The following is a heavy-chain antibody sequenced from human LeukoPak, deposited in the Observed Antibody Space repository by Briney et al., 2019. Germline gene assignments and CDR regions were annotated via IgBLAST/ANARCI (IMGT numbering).Heavy chain of an antibody. CDR1: GFTFSRYW. CDR3: ARAPSEIGGYYPEYFRH. Sequence: GGSLRLSCAASGFTFSRYWMHWVRQAPGKGLVWVSRIKSDGGTNYADSVKGRFTISRDNAKNTVSLQMNSLRAEDAGVYYCARAPSEIGGYYPEYFRHWGQGTRVTVSS. J-gene: IGHJ1*01. CDR2: IKSDGGT. V-gene: IGHV3-74*01. D-gene: IGHD3-22*01.